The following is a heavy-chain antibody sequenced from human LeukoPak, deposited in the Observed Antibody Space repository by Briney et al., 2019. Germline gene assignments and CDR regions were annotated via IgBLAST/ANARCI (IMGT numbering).Heavy chain of an antibody. Sequence: SETLSLTCAVYGGSFSGYYRSWIRQPPGKGLEWIGEINHSGNTNYNPSLKSRVTIAVDTSKNQFSLKLRSVTAADTAMYYCARGIYGDYYFDHWGQGTLVTVSS. J-gene: IGHJ4*02. CDR1: GGSFSGYY. D-gene: IGHD4-17*01. CDR3: ARGIYGDYYFDH. V-gene: IGHV4-34*01. CDR2: INHSGNT.